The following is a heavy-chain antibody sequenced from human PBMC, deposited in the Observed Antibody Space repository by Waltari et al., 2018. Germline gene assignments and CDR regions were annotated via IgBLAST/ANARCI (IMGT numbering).Heavy chain of an antibody. Sequence: QVQLVQSGTEVRKPGASVKVSCETSGYTFIYYGISWVRQAPGQGLEWMGCDSGYNGNTNYAQKFQDRVTMTTDTSPATAYMELKSLRSDDTAVYYCARGGDFEWSAYYFDFWGQGTLVTVSS. V-gene: IGHV1-18*01. CDR2: DSGYNGNT. CDR1: GYTFIYYG. D-gene: IGHD3-9*01. J-gene: IGHJ4*02. CDR3: ARGGDFEWSAYYFDF.